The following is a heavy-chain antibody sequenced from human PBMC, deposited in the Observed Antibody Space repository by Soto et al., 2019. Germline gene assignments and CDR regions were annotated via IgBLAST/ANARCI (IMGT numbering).Heavy chain of an antibody. CDR3: ARGRYGDY. Sequence: QVHLVQSGAEVKKPGASVKVSCKAFGYTFTSYGITWVRQAPGQGLEWMGWISAHNGNTDYAQKLQGRVIVTRDTSTSTAYMELRGLRSDDTAVYYCARGRYGDYWGQGALVTVSS. CDR1: GYTFTSYG. D-gene: IGHD1-1*01. CDR2: ISAHNGNT. J-gene: IGHJ4*02. V-gene: IGHV1-18*01.